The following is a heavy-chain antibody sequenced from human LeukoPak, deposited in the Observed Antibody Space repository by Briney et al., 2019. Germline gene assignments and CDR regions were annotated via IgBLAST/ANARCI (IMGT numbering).Heavy chain of an antibody. D-gene: IGHD3-3*01. J-gene: IGHJ4*02. CDR2: ISGSGGST. V-gene: IGHV3-23*01. CDR1: GFTFSSYA. Sequence: GGSLRLSCAASGFTFSSYAMGWVRQAPGKGLEWVSAISGSGGSTYYADSVKGRFTISRDNSKNTLYLQMNSLRAEDTAVYYCAKDSLEWLSPDYWGQGTLVTVSS. CDR3: AKDSLEWLSPDY.